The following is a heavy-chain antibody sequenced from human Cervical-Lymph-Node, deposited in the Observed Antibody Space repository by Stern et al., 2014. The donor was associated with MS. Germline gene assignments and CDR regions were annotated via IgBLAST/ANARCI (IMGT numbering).Heavy chain of an antibody. CDR1: GYTFTTYG. Sequence: QVQLVESGAEVKKPWASLKVSCNASGYTFTTYGLTWVRQAPGQGLEWMGWISSYNGNANYAQKVQGRVTMTTDTSTSTAYMELRSLRSDDTAVYYCARDEYRNSSDYWGQGTLVTVSS. CDR3: ARDEYRNSSDY. J-gene: IGHJ4*02. D-gene: IGHD6-6*01. V-gene: IGHV1-18*01. CDR2: ISSYNGNA.